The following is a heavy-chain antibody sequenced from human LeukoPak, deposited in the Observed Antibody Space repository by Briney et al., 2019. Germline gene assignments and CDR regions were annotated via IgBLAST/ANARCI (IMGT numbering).Heavy chain of an antibody. CDR2: ISYDGSNK. D-gene: IGHD5-18*01. J-gene: IGHJ4*02. V-gene: IGHV3-30*18. CDR1: GFTFSSYG. Sequence: PGGSLRLSCAASGFTFSSYGMHWVRQAPGRGLGWVAVISYDGSNKYYADSVKGRFTISRDNSKNTLYLQMNSLRAEDTAVYYCAKDRGNRGRGYSYGYGYWGQGTLVTVSS. CDR3: AKDRGNRGRGYSYGYGY.